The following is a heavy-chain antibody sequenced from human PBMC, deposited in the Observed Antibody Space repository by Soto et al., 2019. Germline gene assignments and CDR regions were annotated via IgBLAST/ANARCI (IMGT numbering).Heavy chain of an antibody. D-gene: IGHD3-16*02. J-gene: IGHJ4*02. V-gene: IGHV3-23*01. Sequence: EVQLLESGGGLVQPGGSLTLSCATSGFTFSSYAMVWVRQAAEKGLEWVASISNNGDTAYYAASVKGRFTISRGNSENTLYLQMNGLRADDTALYFCAKSRVFIGAIVTLLDSWGQGTQVTVSS. CDR1: GFTFSSYA. CDR2: ISNNGDTA. CDR3: AKSRVFIGAIVTLLDS.